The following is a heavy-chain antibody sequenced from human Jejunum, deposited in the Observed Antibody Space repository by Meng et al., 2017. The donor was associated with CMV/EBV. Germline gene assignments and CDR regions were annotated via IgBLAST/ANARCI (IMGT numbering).Heavy chain of an antibody. V-gene: IGHV3-21*06. CDR2: ISPNGSYK. CDR1: GFTFSTYG. Sequence: SGFTFSTYGINWVRQSPGAGLEWVSSISPNGSYKYYADSVKGRFTISRDNAKNSVHLDMNSLRAEDTAVYYCARLEPLAAGGFFDYWGQGTPVTVSS. J-gene: IGHJ4*02. CDR3: ARLEPLAAGGFFDY. D-gene: IGHD6-13*01.